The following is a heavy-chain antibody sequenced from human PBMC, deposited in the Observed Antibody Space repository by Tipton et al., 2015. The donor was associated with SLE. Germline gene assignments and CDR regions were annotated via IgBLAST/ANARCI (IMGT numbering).Heavy chain of an antibody. Sequence: TLSLTCTVSGGSISSSSYYWGWIRQPPGKGLEWIGTIYYSGSTYYNLSLKSRVTISVDTSRNQFSLRLISVTAADTAVYYCASFSQSRLFDYWGQGRLVTVSS. CDR1: GGSISSSSYY. D-gene: IGHD3-3*02. V-gene: IGHV4-39*07. CDR3: ASFSQSRLFDY. J-gene: IGHJ4*02. CDR2: IYYSGST.